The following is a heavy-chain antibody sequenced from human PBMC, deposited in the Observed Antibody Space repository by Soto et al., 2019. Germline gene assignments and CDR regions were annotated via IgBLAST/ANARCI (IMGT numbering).Heavy chain of an antibody. Sequence: PSETLSLTCAVYGGSFSGYSWTWIRQPPGTGLEWIGEINHSGSTNYNPSLKSRVTISVDTSKNQFSLKLTSVTAADTALYYCARDKITGLFDYCGQGTLVTVSS. J-gene: IGHJ4*02. CDR1: GGSFSGYS. D-gene: IGHD2-8*02. CDR2: INHSGST. CDR3: ARDKITGLFDY. V-gene: IGHV4-34*01.